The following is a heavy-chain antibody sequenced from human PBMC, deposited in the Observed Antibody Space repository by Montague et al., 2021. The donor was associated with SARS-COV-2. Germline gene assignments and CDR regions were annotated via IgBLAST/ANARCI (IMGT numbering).Heavy chain of an antibody. Sequence: SETLSLTCTVSGGSISSSSYYWGWIRQPPGKGLEWIGGIYYSGSTYYNPSLKSRVTISVDTSKNQFSLKLSSVTAADTAVYYCASALGYCGSTSCYSVYGMDVWGQGTTVTVSS. CDR2: IYYSGST. D-gene: IGHD2-2*01. CDR3: ASALGYCGSTSCYSVYGMDV. J-gene: IGHJ6*02. V-gene: IGHV4-39*01. CDR1: GGSISSSSYY.